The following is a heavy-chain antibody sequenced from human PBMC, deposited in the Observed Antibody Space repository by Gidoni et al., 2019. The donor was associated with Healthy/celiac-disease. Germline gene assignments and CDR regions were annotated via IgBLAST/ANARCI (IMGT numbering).Heavy chain of an antibody. Sequence: QVQLQQWGAGLLKPSETLSLTCAVYGGSFSGSYWSWIRQPPGKGLEWIGEINHSGSTNYNPSLKSRVTISVDTSKNQFSLKLSSVTAADTAVYYCARLAFLGYCSGGSCYSFDYWGQGTLVTVSS. CDR3: ARLAFLGYCSGGSCYSFDY. CDR1: GGSFSGSY. J-gene: IGHJ4*02. CDR2: INHSGST. V-gene: IGHV4-34*02. D-gene: IGHD2-15*01.